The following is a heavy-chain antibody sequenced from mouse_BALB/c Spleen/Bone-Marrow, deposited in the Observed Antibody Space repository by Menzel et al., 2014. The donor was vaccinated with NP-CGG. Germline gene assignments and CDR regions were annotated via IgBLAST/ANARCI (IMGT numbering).Heavy chain of an antibody. V-gene: IGHV5-17*02. CDR1: GFTFSSFG. CDR2: ISSDSGAI. Sequence: EVNVVESGGGLVQPGGSRKLSCAASGFTFSSFGMHWVRQAPEKGLEWIAYISSDSGAIFYADTVKGRFTISRDNPKNTLFLQMTSLRSEDTAIYFCTRGGNWEDFDYWGQGTTLTVSS. D-gene: IGHD4-1*01. CDR3: TRGGNWEDFDY. J-gene: IGHJ2*01.